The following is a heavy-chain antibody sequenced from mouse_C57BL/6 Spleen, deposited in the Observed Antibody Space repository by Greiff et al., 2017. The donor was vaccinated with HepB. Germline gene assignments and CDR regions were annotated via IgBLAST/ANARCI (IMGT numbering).Heavy chain of an antibody. D-gene: IGHD1-1*01. J-gene: IGHJ2*01. CDR3: ASFTGDYFDY. V-gene: IGHV3-6*01. CDR1: GYSITSGYY. Sequence: ESGPGPVKPSQSLSLTCSVTGYSITSGYYWNWIRQFPGNKLEWMGYISYDGSNNYNPSLKNRISITRDTSKNQFFLKLNSVTTEDTATYYCASFTGDYFDYWGQGTTLTVSS. CDR2: ISYDGSN.